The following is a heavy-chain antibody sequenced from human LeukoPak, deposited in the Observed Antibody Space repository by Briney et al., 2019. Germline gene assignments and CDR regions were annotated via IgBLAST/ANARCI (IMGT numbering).Heavy chain of an antibody. V-gene: IGHV4-61*02. Sequence: PSETLSLTCTVSGGSISSGSYYWSWIRQPAGKGLEWIGRIYTSGSTNYNPSLKSRVTISVDTSKNQFSLKLSSVTAADTAVYYCARENVEMATIEGFGADYWGQGTQVTVSS. CDR2: IYTSGST. CDR1: GGSISSGSYY. D-gene: IGHD5-24*01. J-gene: IGHJ4*02. CDR3: ARENVEMATIEGFGADY.